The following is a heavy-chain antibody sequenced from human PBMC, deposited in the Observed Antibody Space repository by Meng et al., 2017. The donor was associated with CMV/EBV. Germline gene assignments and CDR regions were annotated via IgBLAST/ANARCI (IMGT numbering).Heavy chain of an antibody. CDR3: ARSFDRNYYYYGIDV. Sequence: SETLSLTCTVSGGSISSYYWSWIRQPPGKGLEWIGYIYYSGSTNYNPSLKSRVIMSVDTSKNQFSLKLFSVTTADTAVYYCARSFDRNYYYYGIDVWGQGTTVTVSS. J-gene: IGHJ6*02. D-gene: IGHD1-26*01. V-gene: IGHV4-59*12. CDR1: GGSISSYY. CDR2: IYYSGST.